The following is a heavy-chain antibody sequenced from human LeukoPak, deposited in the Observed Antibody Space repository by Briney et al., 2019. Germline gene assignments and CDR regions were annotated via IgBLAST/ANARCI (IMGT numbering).Heavy chain of an antibody. Sequence: GGSLRLSCAASGFTFSSYAMSWVRQAPGNGLEWVSAIGGSGSVSNTYYADSVKGRFTISRDNSKNTLYLQMNSLRAADTAVHYCAKDRGNYGDYVGWFDPWGQGTLVTVSS. V-gene: IGHV3-23*01. D-gene: IGHD4-17*01. J-gene: IGHJ5*02. CDR2: IGGSGSVSNT. CDR1: GFTFSSYA. CDR3: AKDRGNYGDYVGWFDP.